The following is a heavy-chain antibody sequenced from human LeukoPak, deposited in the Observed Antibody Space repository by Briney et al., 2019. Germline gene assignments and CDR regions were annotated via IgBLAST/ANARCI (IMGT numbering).Heavy chain of an antibody. CDR1: GGSISSYY. CDR3: ARVCSGRTFDY. CDR2: IYYSGST. D-gene: IGHD6-19*01. Sequence: SETLSLTCTVSGGSISSYYWSWIRQPPGKGLEWIGYIYYSGSTNYNPSLKSRVTISVDTSKNQFSLKLSSVTAADTAVYYCARVCSGRTFDYWGQGTLVTVSS. J-gene: IGHJ4*02. V-gene: IGHV4-59*01.